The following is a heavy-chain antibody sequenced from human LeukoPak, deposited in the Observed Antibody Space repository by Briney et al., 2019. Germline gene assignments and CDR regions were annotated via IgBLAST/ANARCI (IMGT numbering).Heavy chain of an antibody. J-gene: IGHJ6*02. CDR3: ARDGTGDLSDYYYGMDV. D-gene: IGHD7-27*01. Sequence: GGSLRLSCAASGFTFGSYWMHWVRQAPGKGLVWVSRINSDGSSTSYADSVKGRFTISRDNAKNTLYLQMDSLRAEDTAVYYCARDGTGDLSDYYYGMDVWGQGTTVTVSS. CDR2: INSDGSST. V-gene: IGHV3-74*01. CDR1: GFTFGSYW.